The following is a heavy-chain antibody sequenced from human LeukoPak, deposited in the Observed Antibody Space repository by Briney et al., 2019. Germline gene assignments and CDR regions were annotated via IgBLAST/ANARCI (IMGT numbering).Heavy chain of an antibody. CDR2: INHSGST. Sequence: SETLSLTCAVYGGPFSGYYWSWIRQPPGKGLEWIGEINHSGSTNYNPSLKSRVTISVDTSKNQFSLKLSSVTAADTAVYYCARAKRTGAYDYWGQGTLVTVSS. CDR3: ARAKRTGAYDY. J-gene: IGHJ4*02. V-gene: IGHV4-34*01. D-gene: IGHD1-1*01. CDR1: GGPFSGYY.